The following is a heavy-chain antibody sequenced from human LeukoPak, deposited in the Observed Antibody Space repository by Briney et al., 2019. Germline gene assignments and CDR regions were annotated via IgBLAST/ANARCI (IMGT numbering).Heavy chain of an antibody. J-gene: IGHJ4*02. Sequence: GGSLRLSCAASGFTFSSYAMSWVRQAPGKGPEWVSAVSGSGGSTYYADSVKGRFTISRDNSKNTLYLQMNSLRAEDTAVYYCAKDGHILTGYPLDYWGQGTLVTVSS. D-gene: IGHD3-9*01. CDR3: AKDGHILTGYPLDY. V-gene: IGHV3-23*01. CDR2: VSGSGGST. CDR1: GFTFSSYA.